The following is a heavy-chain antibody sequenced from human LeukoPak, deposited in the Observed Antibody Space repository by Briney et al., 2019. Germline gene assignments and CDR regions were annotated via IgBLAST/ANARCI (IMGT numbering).Heavy chain of an antibody. Sequence: SETLSLTCTVSGGSISSGDYYWSWIRQPPGRGLEWIGYIYYSGITYYNPSLKSRVTISVDTSKNQFSLKLSSVTAADTAVYYCASTSPAYCGGDCYGAFDIWGQGTMVTVSS. J-gene: IGHJ3*02. V-gene: IGHV4-30-4*01. CDR1: GGSISSGDYY. CDR2: IYYSGIT. D-gene: IGHD2-21*02. CDR3: ASTSPAYCGGDCYGAFDI.